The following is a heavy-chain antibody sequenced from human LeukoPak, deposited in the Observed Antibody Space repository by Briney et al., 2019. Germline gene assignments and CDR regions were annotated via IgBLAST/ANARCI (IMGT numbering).Heavy chain of an antibody. CDR2: INWNGGST. CDR3: ARVLITMVRGVNPGAFDI. Sequence: GGSLRLSCAASGFTFDDYGMSWVRQAPGKGLEWVSGINWNGGSTGYADSVKGRFTISRDNAKNSLYLQMNSLRAEDTALYHCARVLITMVRGVNPGAFDIWGQGTMVTVSS. V-gene: IGHV3-20*01. CDR1: GFTFDDYG. J-gene: IGHJ3*02. D-gene: IGHD3-10*01.